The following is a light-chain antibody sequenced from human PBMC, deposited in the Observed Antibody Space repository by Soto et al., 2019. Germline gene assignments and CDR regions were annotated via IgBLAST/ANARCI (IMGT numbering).Light chain of an antibody. CDR2: AAS. Sequence: DIQMTQPPSSLSASVGDRVTITCRASQTIYSNLNWYQQKPGKAPNLLIYAASSLESGVPARFSGSGSGAHFTLTITGLQPEDFATYYCQQTYSSLPITSGQGTRLEIK. J-gene: IGKJ5*01. V-gene: IGKV1-39*01. CDR1: QTIYSN. CDR3: QQTYSSLPIT.